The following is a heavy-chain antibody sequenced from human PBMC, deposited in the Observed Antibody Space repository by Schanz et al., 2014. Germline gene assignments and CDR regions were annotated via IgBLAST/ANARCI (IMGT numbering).Heavy chain of an antibody. D-gene: IGHD4-17*01. Sequence: EVQLVESGGGLIQPGGSLRLSCAASGFAVSSNYLTWVRQAPGQGLVWVSRIDADGNSTSYADSVKGRFTISRDNAKNTLYLQLNSLRAEDTAVYYCARVPRRVTTRGGGSRYYFDYWGQGTLVTVSS. CDR3: ARVPRRVTTRGGGSRYYFDY. V-gene: IGHV3-74*02. CDR1: GFAVSSNY. J-gene: IGHJ4*02. CDR2: IDADGNST.